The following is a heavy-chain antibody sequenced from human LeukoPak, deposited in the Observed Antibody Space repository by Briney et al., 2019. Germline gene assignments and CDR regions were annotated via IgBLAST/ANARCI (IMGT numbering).Heavy chain of an antibody. CDR3: ARYSSSWPNNWFDP. D-gene: IGHD6-13*01. Sequence: ASVRVSCKASGYTFTSYGISWVRQVPGQGFEWMAYINTDNGNTRFAQNFQGRVTLTTDTSTSTAYMELRSLRSDDTAVYYCARYSSSWPNNWFDPWGQGTLVTVSS. V-gene: IGHV1-18*01. CDR1: GYTFTSYG. J-gene: IGHJ5*02. CDR2: INTDNGNT.